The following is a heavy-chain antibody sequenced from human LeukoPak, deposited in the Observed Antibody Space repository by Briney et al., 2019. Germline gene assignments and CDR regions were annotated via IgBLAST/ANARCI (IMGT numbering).Heavy chain of an antibody. D-gene: IGHD6-19*01. CDR2: IYYSGST. J-gene: IGHJ4*02. CDR1: GGSISSSSYY. CDR3: AVKPVAVAYFDY. Sequence: SSETLSLTCTASGGSISSSSYYWGWIRQPPGKGLEWIGSIYYSGSTYYNPSLKSRVTISVDTSKNQFSLKLSSVTAADTAVYYCAVKPVAVAYFDYWGQGTLVTVSS. V-gene: IGHV4-39*01.